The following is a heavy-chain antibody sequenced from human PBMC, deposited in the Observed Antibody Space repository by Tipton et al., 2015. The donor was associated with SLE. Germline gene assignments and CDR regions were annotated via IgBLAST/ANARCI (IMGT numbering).Heavy chain of an antibody. Sequence: LRLSCTVSGGSISSYYWSWIRQPPGKGLEWIGYIYYSGSTNYNLSLKSRVTISVDTSKNQFSLKLSSVTAADTAVYYCAREVVGADDAFDIWGQGTMVTVSS. CDR2: IYYSGST. CDR1: GGSISSYY. V-gene: IGHV4-59*01. J-gene: IGHJ3*02. D-gene: IGHD1-26*01. CDR3: AREVVGADDAFDI.